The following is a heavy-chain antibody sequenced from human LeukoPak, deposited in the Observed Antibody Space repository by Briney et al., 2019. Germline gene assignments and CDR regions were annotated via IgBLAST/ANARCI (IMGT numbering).Heavy chain of an antibody. D-gene: IGHD3-10*01. V-gene: IGHV4-39*01. CDR1: GGSITTTHYY. J-gene: IGHJ4*02. Sequence: SVTLSLTCSVSGGSITTTHYYWGSIRQSPGKGLEWIGRVYYFGNAYYRPSLLSRATISIDTSKKWISLNLTSVTTRDTGIYYCATQKEGSYFDSWGQGTLVTVSS. CDR3: ATQKEGSYFDS. CDR2: VYYFGNA.